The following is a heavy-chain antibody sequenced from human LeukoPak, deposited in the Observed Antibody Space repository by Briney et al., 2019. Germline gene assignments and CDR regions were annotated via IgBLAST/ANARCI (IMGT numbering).Heavy chain of an antibody. CDR2: INKDGSER. CDR1: GFTFSEHW. J-gene: IGHJ4*02. CDR3: ARDIVDTARPRFDY. Sequence: GGSLRLSCAASGFTFSEHWMTWVRQAPGKGLEWVGNINKDGSERNYGDSVGRFTISRDNVKSLLFLQMNSLRAEDTAVYYCARDIVDTARPRFDYWGQGTLVTVSS. V-gene: IGHV3-7*03. D-gene: IGHD5-18*01.